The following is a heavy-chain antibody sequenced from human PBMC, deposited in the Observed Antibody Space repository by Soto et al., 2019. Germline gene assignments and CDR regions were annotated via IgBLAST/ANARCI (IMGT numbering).Heavy chain of an antibody. CDR1: GYTFTGYY. J-gene: IGHJ4*02. V-gene: IGHV1-2*04. Sequence: ASVKVSCKASGYTFTGYYMHWVRQAPGQGLEWMGWINPNSGGTNYAQKFQGWVPMTRDTTISTAYMELSRLRSDDTAVDYCGRERGVDTAMPGDYWGQGTLVTVSS. CDR3: GRERGVDTAMPGDY. D-gene: IGHD5-18*01. CDR2: INPNSGGT.